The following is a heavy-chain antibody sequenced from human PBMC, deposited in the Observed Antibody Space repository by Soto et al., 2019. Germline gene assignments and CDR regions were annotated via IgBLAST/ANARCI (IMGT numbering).Heavy chain of an antibody. Sequence: TLSLTCTVSGGSISSGDYYWSWIRQPPGKGLEWIGYIYYSGSTYYNPSLKSRVTISVDTSKNQFSLKLSSVTAADTAVYYCAGYLIGVTIFDYWGQGTLVTVSS. J-gene: IGHJ4*02. CDR2: IYYSGST. V-gene: IGHV4-30-4*01. CDR3: AGYLIGVTIFDY. CDR1: GGSISSGDYY. D-gene: IGHD3-10*01.